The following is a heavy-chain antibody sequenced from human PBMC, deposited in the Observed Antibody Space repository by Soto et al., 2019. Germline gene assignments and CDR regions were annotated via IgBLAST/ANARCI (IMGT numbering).Heavy chain of an antibody. Sequence: PSETLSLTCAVYGGSFSGYYWSWIRQPPGKGLEWIGEINHSGSTNYNPSLKSRVTISVDTSKNQFSLKLSSVTAADTAVYYCARGCGYSYGYYFDYWGQGTLVTVSS. CDR1: GGSFSGYY. J-gene: IGHJ4*02. D-gene: IGHD5-18*01. CDR3: ARGCGYSYGYYFDY. V-gene: IGHV4-34*01. CDR2: INHSGST.